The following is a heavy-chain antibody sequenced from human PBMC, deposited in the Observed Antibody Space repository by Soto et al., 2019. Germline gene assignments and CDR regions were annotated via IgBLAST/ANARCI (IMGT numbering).Heavy chain of an antibody. CDR3: ARERLLVGEPLDY. Sequence: QVQLVQSGAEVKKPGASVKVSCKASGYTFTGYYMHWVRQAPGQGLEWMGWINPNSGGTNYAQKFQGRVTMTRDTSISTAYMELSRLRSDDTAVSYRARERLLVGEPLDYRGQGTLVTVSS. V-gene: IGHV1-2*02. CDR2: INPNSGGT. CDR1: GYTFTGYY. D-gene: IGHD6-25*01. J-gene: IGHJ4*02.